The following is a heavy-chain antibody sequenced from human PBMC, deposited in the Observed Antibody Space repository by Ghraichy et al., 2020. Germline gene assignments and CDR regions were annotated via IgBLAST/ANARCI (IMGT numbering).Heavy chain of an antibody. D-gene: IGHD3-22*01. Sequence: SLSLPCLVSGGSIRDINSSWGTTYYWAWIRQSPGKGLEWIATVSNTGTTYYNPSLKSRVTISVDTSKNQFSMKVKSMSAADTALYYCARLRGGDSRGYYYDFDTWGQGTLVTVSS. CDR2: VSNTGTT. V-gene: IGHV4-39*01. J-gene: IGHJ4*02. CDR1: GGSIRDINSSWGTTYY. CDR3: ARLRGGDSRGYYYDFDT.